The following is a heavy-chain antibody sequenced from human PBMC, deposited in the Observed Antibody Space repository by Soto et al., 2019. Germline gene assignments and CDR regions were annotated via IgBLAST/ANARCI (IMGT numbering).Heavy chain of an antibody. CDR2: ISSSSSTI. CDR3: ARDTPITMFRVVAPGYYYMDV. J-gene: IGHJ6*03. CDR1: GFTFSSYS. V-gene: IGHV3-48*01. Sequence: PGGSLRLSCAASGFTFSSYSMNWIRQAPGKGLEWVSYISSSSSTIYYADSVKGRFTISRDNAKNSLYLQMNSLRAEDTAVYYCARDTPITMFRVVAPGYYYMDVWGKGTTVTVSS. D-gene: IGHD3-10*01.